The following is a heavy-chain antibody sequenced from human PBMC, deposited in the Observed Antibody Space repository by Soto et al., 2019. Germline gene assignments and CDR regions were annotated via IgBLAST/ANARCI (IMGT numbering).Heavy chain of an antibody. Sequence: QVTLKESVPVLVKPPETLTLTCTVSGLSLSTGKLGVSWIRQPPGQALEWLAHIFSNDDKSYSKSPRSRVTIPKDTTRTQLVLSLTNMDPLDSGTYYCALIKDCSGTDCYLASFAPGGQGTLVTVSS. J-gene: IGHJ5*02. CDR2: IFSNDDK. CDR1: GLSLSTGKLG. V-gene: IGHV2-26*01. CDR3: ALIKDCSGTDCYLASFAP. D-gene: IGHD2-15*01.